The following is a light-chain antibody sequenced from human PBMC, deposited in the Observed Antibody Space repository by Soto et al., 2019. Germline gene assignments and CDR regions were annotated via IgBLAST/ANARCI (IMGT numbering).Light chain of an antibody. J-gene: IGLJ1*01. CDR2: GNS. CDR1: SSNIGAGYD. Sequence: QSVLTQPPSVSGAAGQRVTTSCTGSSSNIGAGYDVHWYQQLPGTAPKLLIYGNSNRPSGVPDRFSGSKSGTSASLAITGLQAEDEADYYCQSYDSSLSANYVFGTGTKVTVL. CDR3: QSYDSSLSANYV. V-gene: IGLV1-40*01.